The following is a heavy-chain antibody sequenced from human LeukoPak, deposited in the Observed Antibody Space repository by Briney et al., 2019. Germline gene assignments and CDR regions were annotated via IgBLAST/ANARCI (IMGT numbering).Heavy chain of an antibody. D-gene: IGHD3-10*01. V-gene: IGHV3-11*01. Sequence: GGSLRLSCAASGFTFGDDYMSWIRQAPGKGPEWVAYIKREASDIYYADSVKGRFTISRDNSKNSLFLHMDSLRVEDSAVYYCARGRGQKHTSHWGQGTLVTVSS. CDR1: GFTFGDDY. CDR3: ARGRGQKHTSH. CDR2: IKREASDI. J-gene: IGHJ4*02.